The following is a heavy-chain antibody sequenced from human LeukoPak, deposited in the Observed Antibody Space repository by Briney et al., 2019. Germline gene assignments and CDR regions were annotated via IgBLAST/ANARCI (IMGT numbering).Heavy chain of an antibody. V-gene: IGHV3-23*01. CDR1: GFTFSSYS. CDR2: ISDSGGST. J-gene: IGHJ4*02. Sequence: GGSLRLSCEASGFTFSSYSMNWVRQAPGKGLEWVSAISDSGGSTNYADSVKGRFTISRDNSNNTLYLQMNSLRAEDTAVYYCAKARGSGYAEYYFDYWGQGTLVTVSS. D-gene: IGHD5-12*01. CDR3: AKARGSGYAEYYFDY.